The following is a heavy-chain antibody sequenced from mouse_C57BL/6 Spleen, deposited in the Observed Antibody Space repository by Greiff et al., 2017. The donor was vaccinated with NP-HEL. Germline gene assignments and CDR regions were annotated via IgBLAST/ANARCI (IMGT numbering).Heavy chain of an antibody. CDR1: GYSITSGYY. CDR3: ASGDYDYG. Sequence: EVHLVESGPGLVKPSQSLSLTCSVTGYSITSGYYWNWIRQFPGNKLEWMGYISYDGSNNYNPSLKNRISITRDTSKNQFFLKLNSVTTEDTATYYCASGDYDYGWGQGTLVTVSA. V-gene: IGHV3-6*01. CDR2: ISYDGSN. D-gene: IGHD2-4*01. J-gene: IGHJ3*01.